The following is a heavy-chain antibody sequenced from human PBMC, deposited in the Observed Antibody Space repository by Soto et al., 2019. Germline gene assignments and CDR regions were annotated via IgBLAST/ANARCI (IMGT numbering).Heavy chain of an antibody. CDR3: ADPTTSDY. J-gene: IGHJ4*02. Sequence: GDAVKVSCRAYGVTVNRQDMRWVRQAPGQGLEWMGGIIPMFGTTHYAEKFQERVTITADESTGTAYLELSSLTSEDTAVYYCADPTTSDYWGKGTLVTVSS. CDR1: GVTVNRQD. V-gene: IGHV1-69*13. CDR2: IIPMFGTT. D-gene: IGHD1-26*01.